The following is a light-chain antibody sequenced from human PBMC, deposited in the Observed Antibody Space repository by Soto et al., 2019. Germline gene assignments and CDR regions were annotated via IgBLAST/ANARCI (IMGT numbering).Light chain of an antibody. CDR2: SNN. CDR3: AVWDDSLNGVV. Sequence: QSVLTQPPSASGTPGQRVTISCSGSSSNIGSNTVNWYHQLPGTAPKLLIYSNNQRPSGVPDRFSGSKSGTSASLAISGLQAEDEADYYCAVWDDSLNGVVFGGRTQLTVL. CDR1: SSNIGSNT. V-gene: IGLV1-44*01. J-gene: IGLJ2*01.